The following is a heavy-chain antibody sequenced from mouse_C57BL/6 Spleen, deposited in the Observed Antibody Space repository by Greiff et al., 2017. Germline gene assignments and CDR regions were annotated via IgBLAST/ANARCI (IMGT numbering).Heavy chain of an antibody. CDR2: IFPGSGST. Sequence: QVQLQQSGAELMKPGASVKISCKAPGYTFTGYWIEWVKQRPGHGLEWIGEIFPGSGSTNYNEKFEGKATFTADTSSTTAYMQLSSLTIEDSAIYYGTRPGSSGYAKDYWGQGTTVTVYS. J-gene: IGHJ4*01. D-gene: IGHD3-2*02. CDR3: TRPGSSGYAKDY. V-gene: IGHV1-9*01. CDR1: GYTFTGYW.